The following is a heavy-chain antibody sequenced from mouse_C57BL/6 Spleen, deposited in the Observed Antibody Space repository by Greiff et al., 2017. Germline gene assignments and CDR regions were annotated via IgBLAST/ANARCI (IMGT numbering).Heavy chain of an antibody. CDR2: IYPGDGDT. CDR3: ARRQTSHAYAMDY. V-gene: IGHV1-82*01. CDR1: GYAFSSSW. D-gene: IGHD3-2*02. J-gene: IGHJ4*01. Sequence: QVQLQQSGPELVKPGASVKISCKASGYAFSSSWMNWVKQRPGKGLEWIGRIYPGDGDTNYNGKFKGKATLTADKSSSTAYMQLSSLTSEDSAVYFCARRQTSHAYAMDYWGQGTSVTVSS.